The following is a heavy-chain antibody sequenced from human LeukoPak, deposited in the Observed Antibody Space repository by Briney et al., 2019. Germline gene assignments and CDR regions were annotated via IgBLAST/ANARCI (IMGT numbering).Heavy chain of an antibody. V-gene: IGHV3-30-3*01. CDR2: ISYDGSNK. CDR3: ARDRGRYCSSTSCYTTGTYYYYGMDV. CDR1: GFTFSSYA. J-gene: IGHJ6*02. Sequence: GGSLRLSCAASGFTFSSYATHWVRQAPGKGLEWVAVISYDGSNKYYADSVKGRFTISRDNSKNTLYLQMNSLRAEDTAVYYCARDRGRYCSSTSCYTTGTYYYYGMDVWGQGTTVTVSS. D-gene: IGHD2-2*02.